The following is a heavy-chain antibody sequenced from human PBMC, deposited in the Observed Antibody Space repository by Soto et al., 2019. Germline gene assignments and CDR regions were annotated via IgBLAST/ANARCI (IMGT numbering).Heavy chain of an antibody. CDR3: ARAQGGYYDRSGYYSSQAYDY. CDR2: ISSSSSYI. Sequence: EVQLVESGGGLVKPGGSLRLSCAASGFTFSSYSMNWVRQAPGKGLEWVSSISSSSSYIYYADSVKGRFTISRDNAKNSLYLQMNSLRAEDTAVYYCARAQGGYYDRSGYYSSQAYDYWGQGTLVTVSS. V-gene: IGHV3-21*01. CDR1: GFTFSSYS. J-gene: IGHJ4*02. D-gene: IGHD3-22*01.